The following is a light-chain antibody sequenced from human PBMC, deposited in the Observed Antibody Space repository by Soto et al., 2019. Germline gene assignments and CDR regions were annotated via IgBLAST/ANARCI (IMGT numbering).Light chain of an antibody. J-gene: IGKJ3*01. Sequence: DIQMTQSPSTVSASVGDGVTITCRASQSISTWLAWYQQKPGKAPKLLIYDASTLESGVPSGFSGSGSGTEFTLTISSLQPDDFATYYCQQYYSTPFTFGPGTKVDIK. CDR3: QQYYSTPFT. CDR2: DAS. V-gene: IGKV1-5*01. CDR1: QSISTW.